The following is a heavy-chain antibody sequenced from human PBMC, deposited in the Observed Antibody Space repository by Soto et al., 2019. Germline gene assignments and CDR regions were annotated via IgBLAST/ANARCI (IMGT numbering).Heavy chain of an antibody. J-gene: IGHJ4*02. V-gene: IGHV1-3*01. Sequence: QVQLVQSGAEVKKPGASVKVSCESSGYTFTNYAMQWVRQAPGQRLEWMGWINAVSGNTEYSQKFQGRVTITKDTSASTAYMELSSLTSEDTAVYYCARASGGWLPFAFWGQGTPVTVSS. CDR2: INAVSGNT. D-gene: IGHD6-19*01. CDR1: GYTFTNYA. CDR3: ARASGGWLPFAF.